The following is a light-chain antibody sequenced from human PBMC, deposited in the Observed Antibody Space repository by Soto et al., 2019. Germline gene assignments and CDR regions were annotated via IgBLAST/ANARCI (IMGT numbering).Light chain of an antibody. CDR2: EVS. J-gene: IGLJ1*01. CDR3: TSYTSSSTLYV. CDR1: SSDVGGYKY. Sequence: QSALAQPASVSGSPGQSITISCTGTSSDVGGYKYVSWYQQHPGKAPKLMLYEVSNRPSGVSNRYSGSKSGNTAALTISGLQAEDEADYYCTSYTSSSTLYVFGTGTKV. V-gene: IGLV2-14*01.